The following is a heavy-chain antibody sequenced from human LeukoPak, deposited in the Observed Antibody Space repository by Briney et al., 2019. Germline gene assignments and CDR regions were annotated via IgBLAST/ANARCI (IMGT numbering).Heavy chain of an antibody. V-gene: IGHV1-69*05. Sequence: SVKVSCKASGGTFSSYAISWVRQAPGQGLEWMGGIIPIFGTANYAQNFQGRVTITTDESTSTAYMELSSLRSEDTAVYYCARSGGYENFFDYWGQGTLVTVSS. CDR3: ARSGGYENFFDY. CDR2: IIPIFGTA. J-gene: IGHJ4*02. D-gene: IGHD5-12*01. CDR1: GGTFSSYA.